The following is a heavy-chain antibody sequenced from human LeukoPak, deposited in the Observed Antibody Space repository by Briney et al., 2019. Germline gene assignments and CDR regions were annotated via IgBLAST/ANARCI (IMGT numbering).Heavy chain of an antibody. CDR1: GGTFSSYA. CDR3: ARRIGYGDYISNWLDP. J-gene: IGHJ5*02. V-gene: IGHV1-69*04. D-gene: IGHD4-17*01. CDR2: IIPILGIA. Sequence: SVKVSCKASGGTFSSYAISWVRQAPGQGLEWMGRIIPILGIANYAQKFQGRVTITADKSTSTAYMELSSLRSEDTAVYYCARRIGYGDYISNWLDPWGQGTLVTVSS.